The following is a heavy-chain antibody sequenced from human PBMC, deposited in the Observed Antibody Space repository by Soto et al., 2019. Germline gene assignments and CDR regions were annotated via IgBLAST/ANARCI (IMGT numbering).Heavy chain of an antibody. CDR3: ARDLYSGYDYRWFDP. Sequence: GGSLRLSCAASGFIFNNYAMNWVRQAPGEGLQWVTGISASGVSTYYADSVKGRFIISRDTSTSTVYMELSSLRSEDTAVYYCARDLYSGYDYRWFDPWGQGTLVTVSS. V-gene: IGHV3-23*01. D-gene: IGHD5-12*01. CDR1: GFIFNNYA. CDR2: ISASGVST. J-gene: IGHJ5*02.